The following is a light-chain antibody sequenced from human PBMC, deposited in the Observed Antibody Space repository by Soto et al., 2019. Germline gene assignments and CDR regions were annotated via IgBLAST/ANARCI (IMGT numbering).Light chain of an antibody. CDR2: DVS. J-gene: IGLJ1*01. V-gene: IGLV2-14*03. Sequence: QSALTQPASVSGSPGQSINISCTGTSSDAGGYNYVSWYQHHPGKAPKLIIYDVSNRPSGVSNPFSGSKSGNTASLTISGLQPEHEADYYCSSYTTSNTRQIVFGTGTKVTVL. CDR3: SSYTTSNTRQIV. CDR1: SSDAGGYNY.